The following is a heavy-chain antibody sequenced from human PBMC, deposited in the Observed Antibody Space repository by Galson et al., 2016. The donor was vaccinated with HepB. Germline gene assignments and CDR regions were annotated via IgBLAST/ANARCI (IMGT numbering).Heavy chain of an antibody. CDR1: GFTFSNYG. D-gene: IGHD1-1*01. CDR2: IWYDGRNK. V-gene: IGHV3-33*01. CDR3: ARSGGYIRSWNGGYFDH. J-gene: IGHJ4*02. Sequence: SLRLSCAASGFTFSNYGMHWVRQAPGKGLEWVAVIWYDGRNKYYADSMKGRCTISRDNSKNTVYLQMSGLRGEDTAVYFCARSGGYIRSWNGGYFDHWGQGTLLTVSS.